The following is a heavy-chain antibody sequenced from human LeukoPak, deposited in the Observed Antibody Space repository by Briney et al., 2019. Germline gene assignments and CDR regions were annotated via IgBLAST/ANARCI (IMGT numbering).Heavy chain of an antibody. CDR1: GASISGNY. CDR2: MFHSGST. D-gene: IGHD3-9*01. V-gene: IGHV4-59*12. Sequence: SETLSLTCSVSGASISGNYWSWIRQPPGKGLEVIGYMFHSGSTNYNPSLKSRVITSLDASKNQFSLKLFSVTAADTAVYYCARLGQTVTGFYSLDIWGQGTMVTVSS. J-gene: IGHJ3*02. CDR3: ARLGQTVTGFYSLDI.